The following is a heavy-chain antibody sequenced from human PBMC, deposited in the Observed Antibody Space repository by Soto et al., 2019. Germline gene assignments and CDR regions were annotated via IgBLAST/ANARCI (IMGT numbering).Heavy chain of an antibody. V-gene: IGHV1-2*02. CDR2: INPNSGGT. CDR1: GYTFTGYY. D-gene: IGHD3-9*01. CDR3: ARAQYDILTGPGFDP. Sequence: ASVKVSCKASGYTFTGYYMHWVRQAPGQGLEWMGWINPNSGGTNYAQKFQGRVTMTRDTSISTAYMELSRLRSDDTAVYYCARAQYDILTGPGFDPWGQGTLVTVSS. J-gene: IGHJ5*02.